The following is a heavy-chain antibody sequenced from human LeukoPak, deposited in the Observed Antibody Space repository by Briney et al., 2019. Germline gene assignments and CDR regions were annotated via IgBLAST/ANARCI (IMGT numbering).Heavy chain of an antibody. Sequence: SQTLSLTCAISGDSVSSPSAAWNWLRQSPSRGLEWLGRTYQRSKWYNDYAVSVKSRITINPDISKNQFSLQLNSVTPEDTAVYYCARSPSPYSSGWYFDYWGQGTLVTVSS. J-gene: IGHJ4*02. CDR2: TYQRSKWYN. CDR3: ARSPSPYSSGWYFDY. D-gene: IGHD6-19*01. V-gene: IGHV6-1*01. CDR1: GDSVSSPSAA.